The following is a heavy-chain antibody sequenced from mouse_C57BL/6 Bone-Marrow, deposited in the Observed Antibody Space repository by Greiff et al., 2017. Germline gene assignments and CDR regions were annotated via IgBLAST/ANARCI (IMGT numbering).Heavy chain of an antibody. Sequence: QVQLKQPGAELVKPGASVKMSCKASGYTFTGYWITWVKQRPGQGLEWIGDIYPGSGSTNYNEKFKSKATLTVDTSSSTAYMQLSSLTSEDSAVYYCARCDDGYSPYYYDYWGQGTTLTVSS. V-gene: IGHV1-55*01. D-gene: IGHD2-3*01. CDR2: IYPGSGST. CDR1: GYTFTGYW. J-gene: IGHJ2*01. CDR3: ARCDDGYSPYYYDY.